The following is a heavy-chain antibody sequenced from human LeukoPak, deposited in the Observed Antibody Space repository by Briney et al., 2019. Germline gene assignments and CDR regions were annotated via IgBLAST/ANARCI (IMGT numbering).Heavy chain of an antibody. CDR2: ISGSGGST. V-gene: IGHV3-23*01. CDR1: GFTFSSYA. J-gene: IGHJ3*02. CDR3: AKDLPPIVVVSGSMDI. Sequence: PGGSLRLSCAASGFTFSSYAMSWVRQAPGKGLEWVSAISGSGGSTYYADSVKGRFTISRDNSKNTLYLQMNSLRAEDTAVYYCAKDLPPIVVVSGSMDIWGQGTMVTVSS. D-gene: IGHD3-22*01.